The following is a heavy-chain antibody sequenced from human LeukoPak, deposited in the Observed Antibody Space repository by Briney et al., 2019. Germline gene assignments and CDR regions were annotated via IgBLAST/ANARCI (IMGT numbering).Heavy chain of an antibody. CDR1: GYTFSSYD. V-gene: IGHV1-18*01. CDR2: ISGFNGNT. J-gene: IGHJ4*02. D-gene: IGHD6-19*01. CDR3: ARDTAVADSDY. Sequence: GASVKVSCKASGYTFSSYDISWLRQAPGQGLEWMGRISGFNGNTNYAQKFQGRVTMTTDTSTSTAYMEPRSLRSDGTAVYYCARDTAVADSDYWGQGTLVTVSS.